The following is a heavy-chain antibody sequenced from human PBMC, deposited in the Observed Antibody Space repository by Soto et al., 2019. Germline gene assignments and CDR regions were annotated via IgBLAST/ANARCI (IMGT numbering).Heavy chain of an antibody. J-gene: IGHJ6*02. Sequence: PGGSLRLSCAASGFTFSSHSMNWVRQAPGKGLEWVSSISSSSSYIYYADSVKGRFTISRDNARNSLYLQMNSLRAEDTAVYYCARGGVDYYYGMDVWGQGTTVTVSS. D-gene: IGHD2-15*01. CDR3: ARGGVDYYYGMDV. V-gene: IGHV3-21*01. CDR2: ISSSSSYI. CDR1: GFTFSSHS.